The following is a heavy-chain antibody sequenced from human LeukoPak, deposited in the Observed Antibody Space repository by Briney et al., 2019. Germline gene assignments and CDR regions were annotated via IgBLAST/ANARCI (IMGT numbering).Heavy chain of an antibody. V-gene: IGHV1-2*02. J-gene: IGHJ4*02. CDR2: VNANSGGT. CDR1: GYTFTDYY. CDR3: ARNVGPSGGLYYFDY. D-gene: IGHD1-26*01. Sequence: ASVKVSCKASGYTFTDYYIHWVQQAPGQGLEWMGWVNANSGGTNYAQKFQGRVTMTRDTSIGTAYMEQSRLTSHDTALYYCARNVGPSGGLYYFDYWGQGTLVTVSS.